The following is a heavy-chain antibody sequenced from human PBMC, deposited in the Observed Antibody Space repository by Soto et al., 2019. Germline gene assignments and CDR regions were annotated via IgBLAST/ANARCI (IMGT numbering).Heavy chain of an antibody. CDR1: GYNFSPFW. D-gene: IGHD3-3*01. Sequence: GGSLRLSCAASGYNFSPFWMHWVRQAPGKGLVWVSHMNSDGSTKVYADSVKGRFTISRDNAKNTLYLQMNSLRVEDTAMYYCATIHAFDVWGLGTMVTVS. CDR2: MNSDGSTK. CDR3: ATIHAFDV. J-gene: IGHJ3*01. V-gene: IGHV3-74*01.